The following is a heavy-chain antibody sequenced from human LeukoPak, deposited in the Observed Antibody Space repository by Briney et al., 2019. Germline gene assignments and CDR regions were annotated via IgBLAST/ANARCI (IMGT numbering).Heavy chain of an antibody. Sequence: GGSLRLSCAASGLTFSSYAMSWVRQAPGKGLEWVSGISLDGATTYYAGSVEGRFTISRDNSKNTLFLQMNSLRAEDTAVYYCAKGAMVRGVLDYWGQGTLVTVSS. J-gene: IGHJ4*02. V-gene: IGHV3-23*01. D-gene: IGHD3-10*01. CDR3: AKGAMVRGVLDY. CDR1: GLTFSSYA. CDR2: ISLDGATT.